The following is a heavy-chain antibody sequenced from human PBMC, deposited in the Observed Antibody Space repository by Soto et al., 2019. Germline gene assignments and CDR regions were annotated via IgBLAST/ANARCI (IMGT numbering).Heavy chain of an antibody. V-gene: IGHV4-59*01. J-gene: IGHJ4*02. D-gene: IGHD2-15*01. CDR1: GGSISSYY. CDR3: ARAIYGGNEY. Sequence: SETLSLTCTVSGGSISSYYWSRIRQPPGKGLEWIGYIYYSGSTNYNPSLKSRVTISVDTSKNQFSLKLSSVTAADTAVYYCARAIYGGNEYWGQGTLVTVSS. CDR2: IYYSGST.